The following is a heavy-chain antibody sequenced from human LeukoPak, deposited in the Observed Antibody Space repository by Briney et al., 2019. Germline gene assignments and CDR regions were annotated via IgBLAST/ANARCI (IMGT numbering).Heavy chain of an antibody. CDR1: GYTFTGYY. V-gene: IGHV1-2*06. CDR3: AREEQWLVRGYYYYGMDV. D-gene: IGHD6-19*01. J-gene: IGHJ6*02. CDR2: INPNSGGT. Sequence: ASVKVSCKASGYTFTGYYMHWVRQAPGQGLEWMGRINPNSGGTNYAQKFQGRVTMTTDTSTSTAYMELRSLRSDDTAVYYCAREEQWLVRGYYYYGMDVWGQGTTVTVSS.